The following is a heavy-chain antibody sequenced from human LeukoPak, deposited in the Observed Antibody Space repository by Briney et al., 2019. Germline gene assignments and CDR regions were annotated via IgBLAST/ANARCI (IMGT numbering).Heavy chain of an antibody. D-gene: IGHD3-9*01. CDR2: IYYSGST. J-gene: IGHJ4*02. V-gene: IGHV4-39*01. CDR1: GGSISSSSYY. CDR3: ARPGILTGYFDY. Sequence: SETLSLTCTVSGGSISSSSYYWGWIRQPPGKGLEWIGSIYYSGSTYYNPALKSRVTISVDTSKNQFSLKLSSVTAADTAVYYCARPGILTGYFDYWGQGTLVTVSS.